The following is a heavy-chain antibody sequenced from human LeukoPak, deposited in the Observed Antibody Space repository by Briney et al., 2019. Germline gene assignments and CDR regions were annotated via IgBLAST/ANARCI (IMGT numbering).Heavy chain of an antibody. D-gene: IGHD3-22*01. V-gene: IGHV4-34*01. CDR3: ARHDAVYYYDGNGYFVDF. J-gene: IGHJ4*02. CDR1: GGSFSGYY. Sequence: PSETLSLTCAVYGGSFSGYYWSWIRQPPGKGLEWIGEINHSGSTNYNPSLKSRVTISVDTSKNQFSLKLSSVTAADTAVYYCARHDAVYYYDGNGYFVDFWGQGTLVTVSS. CDR2: INHSGST.